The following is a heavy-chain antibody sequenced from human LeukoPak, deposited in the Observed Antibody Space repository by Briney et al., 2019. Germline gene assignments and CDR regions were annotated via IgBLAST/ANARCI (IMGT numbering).Heavy chain of an antibody. D-gene: IGHD6-13*01. V-gene: IGHV1-18*01. CDR2: ISAYNGNT. CDR1: GYTFTSYG. CDR3: ARDRAGSSWTYYYYYYYMDV. Sequence: ASVKVSCKASGYTFTSYGISWVRQVPGQGLEWMGWISAYNGNTNYAQKLQGRVTMTTDTSTSTAYMELRSLRSDDTAVYYCARDRAGSSWTYYYYYYYMDVWGKGTTVTISS. J-gene: IGHJ6*03.